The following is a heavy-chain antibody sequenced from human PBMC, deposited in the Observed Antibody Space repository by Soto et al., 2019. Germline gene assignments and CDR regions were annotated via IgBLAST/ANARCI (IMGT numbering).Heavy chain of an antibody. Sequence: SETLSHTCTVSGDSVTSDSYYWTWIRQPPGKGLEWIGYISSSGATKYNPSLKSRVTISLDTSSNQFSLKLTSVTAADTAVYYCARDIRGYSRAFDYWGQGTLVTVSS. CDR2: ISSSGAT. D-gene: IGHD5-18*01. J-gene: IGHJ4*02. CDR3: ARDIRGYSRAFDY. CDR1: GDSVTSDSYY. V-gene: IGHV4-61*01.